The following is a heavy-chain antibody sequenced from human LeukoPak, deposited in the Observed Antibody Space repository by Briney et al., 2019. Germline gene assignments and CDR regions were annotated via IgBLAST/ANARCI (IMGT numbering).Heavy chain of an antibody. CDR2: IRYDGSNK. D-gene: IGHD6-13*01. CDR3: AKDAPGIAAAGTFDY. J-gene: IGHJ4*02. Sequence: GGSLRLSCAASGFTFSSYGMHWVRQAPGKGLEWVAFIRYDGSNKYYADSVKGRFTISRDNSKNTQYLQMNSLRAEDTAVYYCAKDAPGIAAAGTFDYWGPGTLVTVSS. V-gene: IGHV3-30*02. CDR1: GFTFSSYG.